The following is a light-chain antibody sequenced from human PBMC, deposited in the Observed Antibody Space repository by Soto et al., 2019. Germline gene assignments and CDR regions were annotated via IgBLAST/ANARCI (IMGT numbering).Light chain of an antibody. CDR3: VLFMGSAWV. V-gene: IGLV8-61*01. J-gene: IGLJ3*02. CDR1: SGSVSSSHY. CDR2: STN. Sequence: QTVVTQEPSFSVSPGGTVTLTCGLSSGSVSSSHYPGWYQQTPGQAPRTLIYSTNTRSSGVPDRFSGSILGNKAALTITGAQADYESDYYCVLFMGSAWVFGGGTKLTVL.